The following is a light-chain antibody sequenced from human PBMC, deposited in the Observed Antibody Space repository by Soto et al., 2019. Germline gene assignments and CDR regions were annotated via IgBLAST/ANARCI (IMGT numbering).Light chain of an antibody. CDR1: QSVRNSL. CDR3: QQRSNWPPIT. CDR2: DAS. Sequence: EIVLTQSPGTLSLTPGERATLSCRASQSVRNSLLAWYQQKPGQPPRLLIYDASTRATATPERFSGSGSGTDFTLTISRLEPEDFAVYYCQQRSNWPPITFGQGTRLEIK. V-gene: IGKV3D-20*02. J-gene: IGKJ5*01.